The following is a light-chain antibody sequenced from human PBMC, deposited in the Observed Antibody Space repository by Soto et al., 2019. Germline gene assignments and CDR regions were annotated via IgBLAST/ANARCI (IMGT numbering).Light chain of an antibody. J-gene: IGKJ3*01. CDR3: QQYGSSPLFT. V-gene: IGKV3-20*01. CDR1: QSVSRSS. CDR2: GAS. Sequence: EIVLMQSPGTLSLSPGERATLSCRASQSVSRSSLAWSQQKPGQAPRLLIYGASSRATGIPDRFSGSGSGTDFTLTISRLEPEDFAVYYCQQYGSSPLFTFGPGTKVDIK.